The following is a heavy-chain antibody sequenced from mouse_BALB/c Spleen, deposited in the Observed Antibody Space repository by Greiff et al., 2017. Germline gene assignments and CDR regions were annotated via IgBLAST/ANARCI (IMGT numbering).Heavy chain of an antibody. J-gene: IGHJ4*01. CDR2: ISDGGSYT. CDR1: GFTFSDYY. V-gene: IGHV5-4*02. CDR3: ARENTTATGAMDY. Sequence: EVHLVESGGGLVKPGGSLKLSCAASGFTFSDYYMYWVRQTPEKRLEWVATISDGGSYTYYPDSVKGRFTISRDNAKNNLYLQMSSLKSEDTAMYYGARENTTATGAMDYWGQGTSVTVSS. D-gene: IGHD1-2*01.